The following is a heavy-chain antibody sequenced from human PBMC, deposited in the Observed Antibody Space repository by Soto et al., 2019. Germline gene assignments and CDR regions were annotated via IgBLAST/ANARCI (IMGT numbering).Heavy chain of an antibody. CDR1: GGTFSSYA. D-gene: IGHD6-13*01. V-gene: IGHV1-69*13. CDR3: ARGVAAAGKPAGSYYYYGMDV. Sequence: SVKVSCKASGGTFSSYAISWVRQATGQGLEWMGGIIPIFGTANYEQKFQGRVTITADESTSTAYMELSSLSSEDTAVTYCARGVAAAGKPAGSYYYYGMDVWGEGTTVTAPQ. J-gene: IGHJ6*04. CDR2: IIPIFGTA.